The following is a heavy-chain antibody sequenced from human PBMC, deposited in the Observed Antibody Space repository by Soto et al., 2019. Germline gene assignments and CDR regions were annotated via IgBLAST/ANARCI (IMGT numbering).Heavy chain of an antibody. CDR3: ARVSRRGLRFGWIDAFDI. Sequence: GGSLRLSCAASGFTFDDYGMSWVRQAPGKGLEWVSGINWNGGSTGYADSVKGRFTISRDNAKNSLYLQMNSLRAEDTALYHCARVSRRGLRFGWIDAFDIWGQGTMVTVSS. D-gene: IGHD3-10*01. J-gene: IGHJ3*02. CDR2: INWNGGST. CDR1: GFTFDDYG. V-gene: IGHV3-20*01.